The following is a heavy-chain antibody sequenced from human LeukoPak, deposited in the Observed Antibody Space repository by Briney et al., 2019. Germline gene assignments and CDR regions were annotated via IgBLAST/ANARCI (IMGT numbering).Heavy chain of an antibody. CDR2: IYPGDSDT. V-gene: IGHV5-51*01. Sequence: GASLQISCKGSGYSFTSYWIGWVRPLPGKGLEWMGIIYPGDSDTRYSPSFQGQVTISADKSISTAYLQWSSLKASDTAMYYCARGPRYCTNGVCGDYWGQGTLVTVSS. D-gene: IGHD2-8*01. CDR1: GYSFTSYW. CDR3: ARGPRYCTNGVCGDY. J-gene: IGHJ4*02.